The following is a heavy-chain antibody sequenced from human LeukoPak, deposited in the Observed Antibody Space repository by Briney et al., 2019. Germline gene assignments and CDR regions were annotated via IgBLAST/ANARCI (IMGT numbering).Heavy chain of an antibody. CDR1: GYSFTDYY. J-gene: IGHJ5*02. D-gene: IGHD3-16*01. V-gene: IGHV1-2*02. CDR2: INPNSGGT. CDR3: ARADRLHGGPYLIGP. Sequence: ASVKVSCKTSGYSFTDYYMHWVRQAPGQGLEWMGWINPNSGGTSSAQKFQGRITMTKDTSITTVYMEVTWLTSDDTAIYYCARADRLHGGPYLIGPWGQGTLVTVSS.